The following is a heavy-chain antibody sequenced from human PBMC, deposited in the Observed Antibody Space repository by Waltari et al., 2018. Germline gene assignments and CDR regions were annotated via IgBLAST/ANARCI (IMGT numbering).Heavy chain of an antibody. J-gene: IGHJ4*02. D-gene: IGHD6-6*01. Sequence: QVQLQESGPGLVKPSETLSLTCAVSGYSISSGYYWGWIRQPPGKGLEWIGSIYHSGSTYYNPSLKSRVTISVDTSKNQFSLKLSSVTAADTAVYYCARQGYSSSSGHLGYWGQGTLVTVSS. CDR3: ARQGYSSSSGHLGY. CDR2: IYHSGST. V-gene: IGHV4-38-2*01. CDR1: GYSISSGYY.